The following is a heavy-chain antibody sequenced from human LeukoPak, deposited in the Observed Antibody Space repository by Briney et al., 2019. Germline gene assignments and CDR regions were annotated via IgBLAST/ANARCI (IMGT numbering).Heavy chain of an antibody. CDR1: GFTFSSNG. Sequence: GGSLRLSGAASGFTFSSNGMNWVRQAPGKGLEWVSSISSSSGYIFYADSVKGRFTVSRDNAKNSLYLQMNSLRAEDTAVYYCARGPDRLRNWFDSWGQGILVTVSS. D-gene: IGHD1-14*01. CDR3: ARGPDRLRNWFDS. V-gene: IGHV3-21*01. CDR2: ISSSSGYI. J-gene: IGHJ5*01.